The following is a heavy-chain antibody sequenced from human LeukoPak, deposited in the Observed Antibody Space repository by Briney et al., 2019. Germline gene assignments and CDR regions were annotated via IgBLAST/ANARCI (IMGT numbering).Heavy chain of an antibody. Sequence: GRSLRLSCAAPGFTFDDYAMHWVRQAPGKGLEWVSGISWNSGSIGYADSVKGRFTISRDNAKNSLYLQMNSLRAEDMALYYCAKDKGYGSGSYNYFDYWGQGTLVTVSS. CDR2: ISWNSGSI. CDR3: AKDKGYGSGSYNYFDY. J-gene: IGHJ4*02. D-gene: IGHD3-10*01. CDR1: GFTFDDYA. V-gene: IGHV3-9*03.